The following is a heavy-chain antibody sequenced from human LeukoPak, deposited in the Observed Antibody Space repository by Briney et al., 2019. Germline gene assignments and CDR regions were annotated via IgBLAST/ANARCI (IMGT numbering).Heavy chain of an antibody. V-gene: IGHV3-30*02. CDR2: IRYDGSNK. CDR3: AKGPLPDDTGSYLDH. J-gene: IGHJ4*02. CDR1: RFTFSNYV. Sequence: GGSLRLSCAASRFTFSNYVMHWVRQAPGKGLEWVAFIRYDGSNKFYADSVKGRFTISRDNSKNTLYLQMNGLRTEDTAVYYCAKGPLPDDTGSYLDHWGQGTLVTVSS. D-gene: IGHD1-26*01.